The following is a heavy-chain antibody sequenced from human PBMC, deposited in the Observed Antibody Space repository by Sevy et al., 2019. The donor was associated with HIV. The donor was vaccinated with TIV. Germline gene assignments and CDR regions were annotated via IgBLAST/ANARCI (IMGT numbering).Heavy chain of an antibody. Sequence: GGSLRLSCAASGFTVSTKYMSWVRQAPGKGLEWVSVIYSAPSTYYTDSVKGRFTISRDNSKNTLYLQMNSVRAEDTAVYYCARGKLDYGDYYYFDYWGQGTLVTVSS. CDR2: IYSAPST. CDR3: ARGKLDYGDYYYFDY. J-gene: IGHJ4*02. D-gene: IGHD4-17*01. V-gene: IGHV3-53*01. CDR1: GFTVSTKY.